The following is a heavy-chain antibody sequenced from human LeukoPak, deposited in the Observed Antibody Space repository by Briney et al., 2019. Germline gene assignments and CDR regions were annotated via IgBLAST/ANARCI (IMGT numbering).Heavy chain of an antibody. J-gene: IGHJ4*02. Sequence: PGGSLRLSCAASGFTFSSYSMNWVRQAPGKGLEWVSAISGSGGSTYYADSVKGRFTISRDNSKNTLYLQMNSLRAEDTAVYYCAKAQPYYCSSTSCFLFDYWGQGTLVTVSS. V-gene: IGHV3-23*01. CDR3: AKAQPYYCSSTSCFLFDY. D-gene: IGHD2-2*01. CDR2: ISGSGGST. CDR1: GFTFSSYS.